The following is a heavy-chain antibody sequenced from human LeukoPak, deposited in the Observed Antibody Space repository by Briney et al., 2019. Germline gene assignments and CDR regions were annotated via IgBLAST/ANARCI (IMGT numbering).Heavy chain of an antibody. V-gene: IGHV4-39*01. J-gene: IGHJ5*02. Sequence: SETLALTCTVSGGSLSSTSYYWGWIRQPPGKGLEGIGSIFYSGSTYYNPSLKSRVTISVDTSKNHFSLKLSSVTAADTAVYYCARHSSTWNNWFDPWGQGTLVTVSS. CDR3: ARHSSTWNNWFDP. CDR2: IFYSGST. D-gene: IGHD6-13*01. CDR1: GGSLSSTSYY.